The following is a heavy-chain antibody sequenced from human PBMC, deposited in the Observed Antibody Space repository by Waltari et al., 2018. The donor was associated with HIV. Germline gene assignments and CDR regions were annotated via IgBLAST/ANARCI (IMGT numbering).Heavy chain of an antibody. Sequence: QVLLQESGSGLVKPSQSLSLNCTVSGGSIPNLDAYWTWIRQSPGRGLEIIGYVYYSGSTADNPSFKSRTDISLDAPRRTFSLKMTFMSAADSARDYCGRVFRKDGNTLDSWGRGVPVIVS. CDR2: VYYSGST. CDR1: GGSIPNLDAY. D-gene: IGHD2-21*01. CDR3: GRVFRKDGNTLDS. V-gene: IGHV4-30-4*08. J-gene: IGHJ4*02.